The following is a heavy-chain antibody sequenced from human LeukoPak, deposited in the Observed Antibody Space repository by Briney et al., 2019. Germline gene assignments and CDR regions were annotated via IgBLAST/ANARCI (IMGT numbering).Heavy chain of an antibody. J-gene: IGHJ4*02. CDR2: ISWNSGSI. CDR3: AKDSSLVTAAIRSAFDY. Sequence: GGSLRLSCAASGFTFDDYAMHWVRQAPGKGLEWVSGISWNSGSIGYADSVKGRFTISRDNAKNSLYLQMNSLRAEDTALYYCAKDSSLVTAAIRSAFDYRGQGTLVTVSS. D-gene: IGHD2-2*02. V-gene: IGHV3-9*01. CDR1: GFTFDDYA.